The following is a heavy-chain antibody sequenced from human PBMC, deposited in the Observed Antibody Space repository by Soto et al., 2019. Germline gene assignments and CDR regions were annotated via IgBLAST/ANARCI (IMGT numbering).Heavy chain of an antibody. V-gene: IGHV3-23*01. CDR2: ITFSGGFT. J-gene: IGHJ4*02. CDR3: AKDLRPGTPMVNPFDY. CDR1: GFTFSTYS. D-gene: IGHD5-18*01. Sequence: GGSLRLSCAASGFTFSTYSMTWVRQAPGKGLEWVSGITFSGGFTFYADSVKGRFTISRDNSKNMLYLQMNSLSPEDTALYYCAKDLRPGTPMVNPFDYWGQGTLVTVSS.